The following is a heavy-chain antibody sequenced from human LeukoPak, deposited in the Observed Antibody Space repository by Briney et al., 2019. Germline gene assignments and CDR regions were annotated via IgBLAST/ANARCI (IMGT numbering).Heavy chain of an antibody. CDR3: ARRGGWLQVDY. J-gene: IGHJ4*02. V-gene: IGHV4-34*01. CDR2: INHSGST. Sequence: TSETLSLTCADYGGSFSGYYWSWIRQPPGKGLEWIGEINHSGSTNYNPSLKSRVTISVDTSKNQFSLKLSSVTAADTAVYYCARRGGWLQVDYWGQGTLVTVSS. D-gene: IGHD5-24*01. CDR1: GGSFSGYY.